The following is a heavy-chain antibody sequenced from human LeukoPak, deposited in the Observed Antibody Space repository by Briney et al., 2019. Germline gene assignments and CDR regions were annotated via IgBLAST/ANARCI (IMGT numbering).Heavy chain of an antibody. Sequence: PSETLSLTCAVYGGPFSGYYWSWIRQPPGKGLEWIGEINHSGSTNYNPSLKSRVTISVDTSKNQFSLKLSSVTAADTAVYYCASHQYNWNYYYYYGMDVWGQGTTVTVSS. CDR3: ASHQYNWNYYYYYGMDV. J-gene: IGHJ6*02. CDR2: INHSGST. V-gene: IGHV4-34*01. CDR1: GGPFSGYY. D-gene: IGHD1-7*01.